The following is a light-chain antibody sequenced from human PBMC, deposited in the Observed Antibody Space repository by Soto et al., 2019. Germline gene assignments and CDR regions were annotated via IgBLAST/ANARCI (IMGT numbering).Light chain of an antibody. CDR1: SGDIGSYNR. CDR3: SSYTNINTRACV. Sequence: QSVLTQPASESGSPGQSITISCTGTSGDIGSYNRVSWYQQHPGKAPKLIIYEVTDRPSGVSNRFSGSKSGNTASLTISGLQAEDEAEYYCSSYTNINTRACVFGTGIKLTVL. V-gene: IGLV2-14*01. J-gene: IGLJ1*01. CDR2: EVT.